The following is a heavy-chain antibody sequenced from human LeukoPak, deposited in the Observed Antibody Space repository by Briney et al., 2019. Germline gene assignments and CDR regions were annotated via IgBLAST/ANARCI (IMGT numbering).Heavy chain of an antibody. V-gene: IGHV1-18*01. CDR1: GYTFTRYG. CDR3: ASLVSRFLETPYYYYGMDV. CDR2: ISGYNGNT. Sequence: ASVKVSCKASGYTFTRYGISWVRQAPGQGLEWMGWISGYNGNTNYAQKFQGRVTITADKSTSTAYMELSSLRSEDTAVYYCASLVSRFLETPYYYYGMDVWGQGTTVTVSS. J-gene: IGHJ6*02. D-gene: IGHD3-3*01.